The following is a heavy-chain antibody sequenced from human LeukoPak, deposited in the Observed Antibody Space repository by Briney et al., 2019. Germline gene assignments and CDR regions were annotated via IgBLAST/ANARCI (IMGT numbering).Heavy chain of an antibody. J-gene: IGHJ4*02. CDR1: GFSFNTYG. Sequence: PGGSLRLSCAASGFSFNTYGMLWVRQAPGKGLXCVAVIWYDGSNTYYADSVKGRFTISRDNSKNTLYLQMNGLRAEDTAVYYCARGGPEWPLDYWGQGTLVTVSS. CDR2: IWYDGSNT. CDR3: ARGGPEWPLDY. D-gene: IGHD3-3*01. V-gene: IGHV3-33*01.